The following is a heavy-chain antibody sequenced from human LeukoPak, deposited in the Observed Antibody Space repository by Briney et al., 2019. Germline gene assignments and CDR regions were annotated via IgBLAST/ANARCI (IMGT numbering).Heavy chain of an antibody. D-gene: IGHD3-22*01. V-gene: IGHV3-23*01. J-gene: IGHJ4*02. Sequence: GGSLRLSCAASGFTFSSYAMSWVRQAPGKGLEWVSAISGSGGSTYYADSVKGRFTISRDNSKNTLCLQMNSLRAEDTAVYYCASFPGPGFYYDSSGYYPAYWGQGTLVTVSS. CDR2: ISGSGGST. CDR3: ASFPGPGFYYDSSGYYPAY. CDR1: GFTFSSYA.